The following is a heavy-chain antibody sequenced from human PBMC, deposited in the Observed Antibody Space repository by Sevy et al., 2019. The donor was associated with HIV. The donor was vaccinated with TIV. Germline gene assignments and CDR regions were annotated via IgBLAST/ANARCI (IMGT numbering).Heavy chain of an antibody. CDR1: GFTFSSYS. CDR3: AREDLSNYDFWSGYYIPWFDP. J-gene: IGHJ5*02. V-gene: IGHV3-48*01. D-gene: IGHD3-3*01. Sequence: GGSLRLSCAASGFTFSSYSMNWVRQAPGKGLEWVSYISSSSSTIYYADSVKGRFTISRDNAKNSLYLQMNSLRAEDTAVYYCAREDLSNYDFWSGYYIPWFDPCGQGTLVTVSS. CDR2: ISSSSSTI.